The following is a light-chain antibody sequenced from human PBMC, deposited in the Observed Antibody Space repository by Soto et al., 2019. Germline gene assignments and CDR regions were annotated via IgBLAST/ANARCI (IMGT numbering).Light chain of an antibody. J-gene: IGKJ1*01. CDR3: QQRSNWPWT. V-gene: IGKV2-40*01. CDR1: QTLLDSDDGNAY. Sequence: DIVMTQPPVSLSVTPGEPASISCRSSQTLLDSDDGNAYLDWYLQKPGQSPQLLIYRISSRASGVPDRFSGSGSGTDFTLKISSLEPEDFAVYYCQQRSNWPWTFGQGTKVDI. CDR2: RIS.